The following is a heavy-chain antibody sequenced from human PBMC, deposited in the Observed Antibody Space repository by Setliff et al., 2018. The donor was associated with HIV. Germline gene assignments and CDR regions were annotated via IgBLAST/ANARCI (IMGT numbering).Heavy chain of an antibody. J-gene: IGHJ4*02. CDR1: GGSISSGSYY. D-gene: IGHD3-22*01. Sequence: SETLSLTCTVSGGSISSGSYYWNWIRQPAGKGLEWIGRIYTSGSTNYNPSLKSRVTMSVDTSKNQFSLKLSSVTAADTAVYYCARLRHTYYYDSSYFDYWGQGTLVTVSS. CDR3: ARLRHTYYYDSSYFDY. V-gene: IGHV4-61*02. CDR2: IYTSGST.